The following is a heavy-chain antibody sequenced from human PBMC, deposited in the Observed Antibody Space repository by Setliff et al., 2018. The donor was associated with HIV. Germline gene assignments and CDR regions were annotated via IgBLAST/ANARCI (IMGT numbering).Heavy chain of an antibody. CDR1: GFTFSSYG. D-gene: IGHD3-10*01. V-gene: IGHV3-30*02. CDR3: ATRIYVSGSYSRSYYLDY. Sequence: PGGSLRLSCAASGFTFSSYGMHWVRQAPGKGLEWVAFIRYDGSNKYYADSVKGRFTISRDNSKNTLYLQMNSLRAEDTAVYYCATRIYVSGSYSRSYYLDYWGQGTLVTVSS. CDR2: IRYDGSNK. J-gene: IGHJ4*02.